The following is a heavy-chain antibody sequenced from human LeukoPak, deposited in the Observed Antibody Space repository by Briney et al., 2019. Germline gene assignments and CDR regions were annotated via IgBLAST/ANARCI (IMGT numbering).Heavy chain of an antibody. V-gene: IGHV3-21*01. CDR2: ISSSSSSI. Sequence: PGGSLRLSCAASGFTFSSYWMHWVRQAPGKGLDWVSSISSSSSSIYYADSVKGRFTISRDNAKNSLSLQMNSLRAEDTAVYYCARGPYTDYWGQGTLVTVSS. D-gene: IGHD4-11*01. J-gene: IGHJ4*02. CDR3: ARGPYTDY. CDR1: GFTFSSYW.